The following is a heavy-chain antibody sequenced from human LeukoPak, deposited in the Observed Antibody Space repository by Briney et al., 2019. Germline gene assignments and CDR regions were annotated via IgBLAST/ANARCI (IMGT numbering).Heavy chain of an antibody. CDR2: IHHSGST. D-gene: IGHD2-2*02. Sequence: SQTLSLTCTVSGGSISSGGYYWSWIRQPPGKGLEWIGYIHHSGSTYYNPSLKSRVTISVDRSKNQFSLKLSSVTAADTAVYYCARDGRYCSSTSCDIIPFDYWGQGTLVTVSS. CDR1: GGSISSGGYY. J-gene: IGHJ4*02. CDR3: ARDGRYCSSTSCDIIPFDY. V-gene: IGHV4-30-2*01.